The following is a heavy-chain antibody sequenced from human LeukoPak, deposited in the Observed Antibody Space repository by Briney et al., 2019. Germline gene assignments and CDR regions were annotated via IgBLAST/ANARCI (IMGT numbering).Heavy chain of an antibody. J-gene: IGHJ5*02. CDR2: IKQDESET. CDR1: GFSFSSYW. D-gene: IGHD3-16*01. CDR3: ASQSYARFDP. Sequence: GGSLRLSCEGSGFSFSSYWMTWVRQSPGKGPEWVANIKQDESETYTVDSVKGRFTISRDNSRKLLFLQMNSLRVEDTAVYYCASQSYARFDPWGQGTLVTVSS. V-gene: IGHV3-7*01.